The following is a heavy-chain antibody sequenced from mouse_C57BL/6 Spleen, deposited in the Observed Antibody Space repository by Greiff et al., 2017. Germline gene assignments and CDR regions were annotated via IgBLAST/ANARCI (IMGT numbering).Heavy chain of an antibody. CDR3: AIGSSYAMDY. CDR1: GYTFTSYW. CDR2: IDPSDSYT. J-gene: IGHJ4*01. V-gene: IGHV1-69*01. D-gene: IGHD1-1*01. Sequence: QVQLQQPGAELVMPGASVKLSCKASGYTFTSYWMHWVQQRPGQGLEWIGEIDPSDSYTNYNQKFKGKSTLTVDKSSSTAYMQLSSLTSEDSAVYYCAIGSSYAMDYWGQGTSVTVSS.